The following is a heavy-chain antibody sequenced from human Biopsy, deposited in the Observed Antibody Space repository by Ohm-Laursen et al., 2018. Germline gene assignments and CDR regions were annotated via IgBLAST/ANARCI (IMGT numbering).Heavy chain of an antibody. D-gene: IGHD3-22*01. V-gene: IGHV4-39*01. CDR3: ARDYDTSGYYYVS. CDR1: GGSISNNNYY. Sequence: SETLSLTCTVSGGSISNNNYYWGWIRQPPGKGLEWIGHISYTGYTSYNASLKSRVTISVDTSKNQFSLKLNSVTAADTAVYYCARDYDTSGYYYVSWGQGTLVTVSS. J-gene: IGHJ5*02. CDR2: ISYTGYT.